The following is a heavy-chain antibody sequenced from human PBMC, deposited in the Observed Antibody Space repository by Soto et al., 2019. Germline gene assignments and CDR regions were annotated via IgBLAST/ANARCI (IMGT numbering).Heavy chain of an antibody. J-gene: IGHJ5*02. CDR3: ATERLEPGNWFDP. D-gene: IGHD5-12*01. CDR1: GGSITSSNDY. CDR2: IYYSGST. V-gene: IGHV4-39*01. Sequence: SETLSLTCTVSGGSITSSNDYWGWIRQPPGKGLEWIGSIYYSGSTYYNPSLKSRVTISVDTSKSQFSLKLSSVTAADTAVYFCATERLEPGNWFDPWGQGTLVTVPQ.